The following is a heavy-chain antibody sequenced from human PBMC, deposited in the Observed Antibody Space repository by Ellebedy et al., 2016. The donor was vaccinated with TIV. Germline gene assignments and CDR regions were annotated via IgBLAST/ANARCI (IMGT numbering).Heavy chain of an antibody. Sequence: AASVKVSCKASGYTFTDYYLHWGRQAPGQGLEWMGWINPNSGDTNYAQKFQGRVTMTRDTSISTVYMELTRLRADDTAVYYCARGAANVAFGELYDWFHPWGQGSLVTVSS. CDR2: INPNSGDT. V-gene: IGHV1-2*02. J-gene: IGHJ5*02. D-gene: IGHD3-10*01. CDR3: ARGAANVAFGELYDWFHP. CDR1: GYTFTDYY.